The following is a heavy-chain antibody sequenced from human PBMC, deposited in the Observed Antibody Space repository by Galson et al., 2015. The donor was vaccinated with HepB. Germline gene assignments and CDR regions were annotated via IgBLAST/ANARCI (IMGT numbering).Heavy chain of an antibody. D-gene: IGHD1-14*01. CDR3: AREEVESEYYYYYYGMDV. CDR1: GGTFSSYT. CDR2: IIPILGIA. Sequence: SVKVSCKASGGTFSSYTISWVRQAPGQGLEWMGRIIPILGIANYAQKFQGRVTITADKSTSTAYMELSSLRSEDTAVYYCAREEVESEYYYYYYGMDVWGQGTTVTVSS. V-gene: IGHV1-69*04. J-gene: IGHJ6*02.